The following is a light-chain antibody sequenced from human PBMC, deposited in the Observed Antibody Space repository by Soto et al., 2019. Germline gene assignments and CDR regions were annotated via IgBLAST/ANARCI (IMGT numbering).Light chain of an antibody. J-gene: IGLJ2*01. CDR1: SSNIAANS. Sequence: QSVLTQPPSVSAAPGQEVTISCSGSSSNIAANSVSWYQHLPGTAPKLLIYEGFRRPSGVSNRFSGSKSGNTASLTVSAPQAEDGANYYCSSYAVGHTKIFGGGTKLTVL. CDR3: SSYAVGHTKI. CDR2: EGF. V-gene: IGLV1-51*01.